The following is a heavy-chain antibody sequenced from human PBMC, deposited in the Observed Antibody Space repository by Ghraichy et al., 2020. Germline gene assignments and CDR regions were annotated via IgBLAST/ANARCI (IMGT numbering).Heavy chain of an antibody. D-gene: IGHD4-17*01. CDR3: ARDPYGDYKYGGTDY. Sequence: GGSLRLSCAASGFTFSRPSMSWVRQAPGKGLEWVASINSDGSDIFYVDSVKGRFTISRDNSKNSVSLEMNSLRVEDTAVYYCARDPYGDYKYGGTDYWGQGTLVSVSS. V-gene: IGHV3-7*01. CDR2: INSDGSDI. CDR1: GFTFSRPS. J-gene: IGHJ4*02.